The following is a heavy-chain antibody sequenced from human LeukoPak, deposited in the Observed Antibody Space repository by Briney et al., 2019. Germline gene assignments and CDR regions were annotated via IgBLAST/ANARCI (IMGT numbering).Heavy chain of an antibody. D-gene: IGHD3-22*01. J-gene: IGHJ4*02. CDR1: GFTFSSYS. V-gene: IGHV3-21*01. Sequence: GGSLRLSCAASGFTFSSYSMNWVRQAPGRGLEWVSSISSSSSYIYYADSVKGRFTISRDNAKNSLYLQMNSLRAEDTAVYYCARDPYYYDSSGYYPFDYWGQGTLVTVSS. CDR2: ISSSSSYI. CDR3: ARDPYYYDSSGYYPFDY.